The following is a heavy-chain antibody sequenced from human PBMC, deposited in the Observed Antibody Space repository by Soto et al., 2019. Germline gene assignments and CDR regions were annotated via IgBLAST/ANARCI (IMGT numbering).Heavy chain of an antibody. CDR3: AKDRDFWSGYSDY. CDR2: ISGSGGST. Sequence: EVQLLESGGGLVQPGGSLRLSCAASGFTFSSYAMSWVRQAPGKGLEWVSAISGSGGSTYYADSVKGRFTISRDNSKNTLDLQMNSLRAEDTAVYYCAKDRDFWSGYSDYWGQGTLVTVSS. J-gene: IGHJ4*02. CDR1: GFTFSSYA. D-gene: IGHD3-3*01. V-gene: IGHV3-23*01.